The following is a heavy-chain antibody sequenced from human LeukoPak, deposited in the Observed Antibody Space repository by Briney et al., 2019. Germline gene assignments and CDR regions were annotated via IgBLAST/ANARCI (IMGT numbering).Heavy chain of an antibody. V-gene: IGHV3-13*04. Sequence: SGGSLRLSCAASGFTFSNYDMHWVRQAIGKGLEWVSAIGTAGDTYYQASERGRFTMSRENAKNSLFLQMNSLTAGDTAVYYCARGADTYFDYWGQGILVTVSS. J-gene: IGHJ4*02. CDR1: GFTFSNYD. CDR2: IGTAGDT. D-gene: IGHD5-18*01. CDR3: ARGADTYFDY.